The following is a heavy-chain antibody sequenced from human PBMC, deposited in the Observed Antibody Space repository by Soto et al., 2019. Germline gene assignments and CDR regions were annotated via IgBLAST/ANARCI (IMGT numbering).Heavy chain of an antibody. J-gene: IGHJ6*02. D-gene: IGHD1-1*01. V-gene: IGHV1-69*13. CDR2: ILPIFGSP. CDR1: GGNFRRYA. CDR3: ATGSFTSTGGRIGYHYNAMDV. Sequence: ASVKVSCKASGGNFRRYAISWVRQAPGQGLEWMGGILPIFGSPSHAQKFRDRVTITADESTSTAYLELTSLTSEDTAVYYCATGSFTSTGGRIGYHYNAMDVWGQGTTVTVSS.